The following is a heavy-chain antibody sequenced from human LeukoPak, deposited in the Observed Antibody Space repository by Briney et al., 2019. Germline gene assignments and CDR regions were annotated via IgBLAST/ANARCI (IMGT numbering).Heavy chain of an antibody. J-gene: IGHJ4*02. CDR2: INPGGGST. CDR3: AKSTAKNSGYDIGAYDY. Sequence: GASVKVSCKASGYTFTSYYIHWVRQAPAQGLEWMGIINPGGGSTSYAQKLHGRVTMTRDTSTSTMYMELNSLRSEDTAVYYCAKSTAKNSGYDIGAYDYWGQGTLVTVSS. CDR1: GYTFTSYY. V-gene: IGHV1-46*04. D-gene: IGHD5-12*01.